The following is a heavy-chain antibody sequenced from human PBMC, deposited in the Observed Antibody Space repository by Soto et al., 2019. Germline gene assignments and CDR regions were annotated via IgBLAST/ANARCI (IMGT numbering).Heavy chain of an antibody. J-gene: IGHJ4*02. CDR3: AKWGGAGSGY. Sequence: GGSLRLSCAASGFTFSSYYMSWVRQAQGKGLEWVANVNEDGGEKYYVDSVKGRFTVSRDNAKNSLYLQMNSLRAEDTAVYYCAKWGGAGSGYWGQGTLVTVSS. D-gene: IGHD1-26*01. CDR1: GFTFSSYY. CDR2: VNEDGGEK. V-gene: IGHV3-7*01.